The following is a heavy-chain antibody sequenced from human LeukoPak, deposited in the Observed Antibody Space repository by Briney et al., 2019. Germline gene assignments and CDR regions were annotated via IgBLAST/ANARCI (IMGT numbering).Heavy chain of an antibody. V-gene: IGHV3-30*02. CDR1: EFTFSSYA. J-gene: IGHJ4*02. Sequence: GGSLRLSCAASEFTFSSYAMHWVRQAPGKGLEWVAFIRYDGSTKYYTDFVKGRFTISRDNSKNTMYLQMNSLRAEDTAVYYCAREKLSYDYVWGSYRESYYFDYWGQGTLVTVSS. D-gene: IGHD3-16*02. CDR3: AREKLSYDYVWGSYRESYYFDY. CDR2: IRYDGSTK.